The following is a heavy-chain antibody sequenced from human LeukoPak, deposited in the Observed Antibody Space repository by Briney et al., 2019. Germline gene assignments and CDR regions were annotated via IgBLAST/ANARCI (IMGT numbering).Heavy chain of an antibody. CDR1: GYTFTSYY. CDR2: INPSGGST. V-gene: IGHV1-46*01. Sequence: ASVKVSCKASGYTFTSYYMHWVRQAPGQGLEWMGIINPSGGSTSYAQKFQGRVTMTRDTSTSTVYMELSSLRPEDTAVYYCARETALDIVVVPTGWFDPWGQGTLVTVSS. D-gene: IGHD2-15*01. CDR3: ARETALDIVVVPTGWFDP. J-gene: IGHJ5*02.